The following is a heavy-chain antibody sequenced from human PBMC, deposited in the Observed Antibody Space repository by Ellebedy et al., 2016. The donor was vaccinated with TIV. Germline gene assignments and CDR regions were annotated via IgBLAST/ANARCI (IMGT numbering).Heavy chain of an antibody. CDR1: GDSISGSNNY. V-gene: IGHV4-39*01. J-gene: IGHJ4*02. D-gene: IGHD3-16*01. CDR2: VSYTGST. Sequence: MPSETLSLTCSVSGDSISGSNNYWGWIRQPPGKGLEWIGCVSYTGSTYYEPSLKSRVTISGEKSKTQFSLKLNSVTAADTAVYYCARAVPGNWGYWGQGALVIVSS. CDR3: ARAVPGNWGY.